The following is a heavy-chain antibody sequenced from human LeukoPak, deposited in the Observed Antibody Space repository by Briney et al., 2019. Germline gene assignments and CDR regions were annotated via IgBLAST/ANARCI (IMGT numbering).Heavy chain of an antibody. CDR3: ARALGDDSSGYSPDDAFDI. V-gene: IGHV3-30*04. CDR1: GFTFSSYA. D-gene: IGHD3-22*01. Sequence: GGSLRLSCAASGFTFSSYAMHWVRQAPGKGLEWVAVISYDGSNKYYADSVKGRFTISRDNSKNTLYLQMNSLRAEDTAVYYCARALGDDSSGYSPDDAFDIWGQGTVVTVSS. J-gene: IGHJ3*02. CDR2: ISYDGSNK.